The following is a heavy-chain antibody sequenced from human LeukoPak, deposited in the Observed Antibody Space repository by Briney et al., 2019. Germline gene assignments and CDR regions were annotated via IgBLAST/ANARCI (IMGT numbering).Heavy chain of an antibody. CDR1: GYTLTELS. J-gene: IGHJ4*02. V-gene: IGHV1-24*01. CDR2: FDPEDGET. D-gene: IGHD5-18*01. Sequence: ASVKVSCKVSGYTLTELSMHWVRQAPGKGLEWMGGFDPEDGETIYAQKFQGRVTMTKDTSTDTAYMELSSLRSEDTAVYYCATRRGYSYLYYFDYWGQGTLVTVSS. CDR3: ATRRGYSYLYYFDY.